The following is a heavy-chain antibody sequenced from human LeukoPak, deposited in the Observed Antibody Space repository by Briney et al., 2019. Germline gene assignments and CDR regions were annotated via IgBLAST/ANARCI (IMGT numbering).Heavy chain of an antibody. J-gene: IGHJ4*02. CDR2: IWYDGSNK. D-gene: IGHD4-17*01. CDR1: GFTFSSYG. V-gene: IGHV3-33*01. Sequence: PGRSLRLSCAASGFTFSSYGMHWVRQAPGKGLEWVAVIWYDGSNKDHADSVKGRFTISRDNSKNTLSLQMNSLRAEDTAVYYCARDFYGDFSKFDYWGQGTLVTVSS. CDR3: ARDFYGDFSKFDY.